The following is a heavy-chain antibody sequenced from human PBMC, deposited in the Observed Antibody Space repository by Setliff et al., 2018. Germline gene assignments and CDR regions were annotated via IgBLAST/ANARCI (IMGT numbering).Heavy chain of an antibody. D-gene: IGHD3-16*02. Sequence: ASVKVSCKASGYTFTSYDINWVRQATGQGLEWMGWMNPNSGNTGYAQKFQGRVTMTRNTSKSTAYMELSSLRSEDTAVYYCAFGELSGYYYYGMDVWGQGTTVTVSS. J-gene: IGHJ6*02. CDR2: MNPNSGNT. CDR1: GYTFTSYD. V-gene: IGHV1-8*02. CDR3: AFGELSGYYYYGMDV.